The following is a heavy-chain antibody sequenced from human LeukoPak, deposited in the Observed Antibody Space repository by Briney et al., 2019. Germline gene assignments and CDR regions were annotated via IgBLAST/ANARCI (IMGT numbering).Heavy chain of an antibody. CDR1: GFTFSSYS. CDR2: ISSSSGYI. CDR3: ARSCLFCKVDYDILTGYYPAFDY. J-gene: IGHJ4*02. Sequence: PGGSLRLSCAASGFTFSSYSMNWVRQAPGKGLEWVSSISSSSGYIYYADSVKGRFTISRDNAKSSLYLQMNSLRAEDTAVYYCARSCLFCKVDYDILTGYYPAFDYWGQGTLVTVSS. D-gene: IGHD3-9*01. V-gene: IGHV3-21*01.